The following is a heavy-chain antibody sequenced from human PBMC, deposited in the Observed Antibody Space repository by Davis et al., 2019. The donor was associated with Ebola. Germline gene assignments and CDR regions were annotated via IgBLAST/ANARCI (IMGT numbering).Heavy chain of an antibody. CDR2: IWYDGSNK. CDR3: ARETVAGNYYYYGMDV. CDR1: GFTFSGYG. J-gene: IGHJ6*02. Sequence: GESLKISCAASGFTFSGYGMHWVRQAPGKGLEWVAVIWYDGSNKYYADSVKGRFTISRDNSKNTLYLQMNSLRVEDTAVYNCARETVAGNYYYYGMDVWGQGTTVTVSS. V-gene: IGHV3-33*01. D-gene: IGHD6-19*01.